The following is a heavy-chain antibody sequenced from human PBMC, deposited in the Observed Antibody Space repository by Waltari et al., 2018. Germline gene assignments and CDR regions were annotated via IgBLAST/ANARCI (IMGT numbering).Heavy chain of an antibody. CDR3: ARDTVTTPYYYYYMDV. CDR1: GGSISSYY. J-gene: IGHJ6*03. D-gene: IGHD4-17*01. V-gene: IGHV4-4*07. CDR2: NYTSGST. Sequence: QVQLQESGPGLVKPSETLSLTCTVSGGSISSYYWSWIRQPAGKGLEWIGRNYTSGSTNYNPPLKSRVTMSVDTSKNQFSLKLSSVTAADTAVYYCARDTVTTPYYYYYMDVWGKGTTVTVSS.